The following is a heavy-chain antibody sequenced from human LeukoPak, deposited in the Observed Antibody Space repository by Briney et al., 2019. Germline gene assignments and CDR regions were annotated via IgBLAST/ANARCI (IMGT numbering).Heavy chain of an antibody. CDR3: ATESIAAAGETGNPWEVNYYYYGMDV. CDR1: GYTFTGYY. CDR2: INPNSGGT. J-gene: IGHJ6*02. Sequence: ASVKVSCKASGYTFTGYYMHWVRQAPGQGLEWMGWINPNSGGTNYAQKFQGRVTMTRDTSISTAYVELSRLRSNDTAVYYRATESIAAAGETGNPWEVNYYYYGMDVWGQGTTVTVSS. D-gene: IGHD6-13*01. V-gene: IGHV1-2*02.